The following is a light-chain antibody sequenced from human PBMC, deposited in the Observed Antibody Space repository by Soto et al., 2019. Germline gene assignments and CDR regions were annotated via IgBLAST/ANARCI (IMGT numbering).Light chain of an antibody. CDR2: EVS. CDR3: SSYTTSSTLV. CDR1: SSDVGGYNF. V-gene: IGLV2-14*03. Sequence: QSALTQPASVFGSPGQSITISCTGTSSDVGGYNFVSWYQQHPGKAPKLMIYEVSSRPSGVSNRFSGSKSGNTASLTISGLQPEDEADYSCSSYTTSSTLVFGNGTKVTVL. J-gene: IGLJ1*01.